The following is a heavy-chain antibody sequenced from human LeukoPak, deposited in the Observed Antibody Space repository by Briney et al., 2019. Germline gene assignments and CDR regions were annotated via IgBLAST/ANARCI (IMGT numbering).Heavy chain of an antibody. CDR3: ARARVGATRNWFDP. Sequence: PSETLSLTCTVSGGSISSYYWSWIRQPPGKGLEWIGYIYYSGSTNYNPSLKSRVTISVDTSENQFSLKLSSVTAADTAVYYCARARVGATRNWFDPWGQGTLVTVSS. V-gene: IGHV4-59*01. D-gene: IGHD1-26*01. CDR2: IYYSGST. CDR1: GGSISSYY. J-gene: IGHJ5*02.